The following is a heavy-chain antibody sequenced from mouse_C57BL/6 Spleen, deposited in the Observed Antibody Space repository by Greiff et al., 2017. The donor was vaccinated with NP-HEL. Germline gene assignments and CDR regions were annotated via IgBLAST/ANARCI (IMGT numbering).Heavy chain of an antibody. CDR3: ARGPVDGYYAAY. J-gene: IGHJ3*01. CDR2: ISYDGSN. D-gene: IGHD2-3*01. Sequence: EVQLQESGPGLVKPSQSLSLTCSVTGYSITSGYYWNWIRQFPGNKLEWMGYISYDGSNNYNPSLKNRISITRDTSKNQFFLKLNSVTTEDTATYYCARGPVDGYYAAYWGQGTLVTVSA. CDR1: GYSITSGYY. V-gene: IGHV3-6*01.